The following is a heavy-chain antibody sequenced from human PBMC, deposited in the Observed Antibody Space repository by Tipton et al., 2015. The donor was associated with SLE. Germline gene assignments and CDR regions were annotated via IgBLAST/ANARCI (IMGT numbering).Heavy chain of an antibody. J-gene: IGHJ3*02. D-gene: IGHD3-22*01. CDR3: ARVRRGSGYNDAFDI. CDR2: IYTSGST. V-gene: IGHV4-4*08. CDR1: GGSISSYY. Sequence: TLSLTCTVSGGSISSYYWSWIRQPPGKGLEWIGYIYTSGSTNYNPSLKSRVTISVDTSKNQFSLKLSSVTAADTAVYYCARVRRGSGYNDAFDIWGQGTMVTVSS.